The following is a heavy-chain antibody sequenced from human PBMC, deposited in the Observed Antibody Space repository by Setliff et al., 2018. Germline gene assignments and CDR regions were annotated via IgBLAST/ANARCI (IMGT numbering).Heavy chain of an antibody. CDR2: IRNDGATT. V-gene: IGHV3-48*03. CDR1: GFTFGDYA. D-gene: IGHD5-18*01. J-gene: IGHJ4*02. Sequence: AGGSLRLSCTASGFTFGDYAMSWVRQAPGRGLEWLSNIRNDGATTSYADSVKGRFTISRDNVKNSLFLQMNSLGADDTAVYYCVRDIRDSYGYDYWGQGTLVTVSS. CDR3: VRDIRDSYGYDY.